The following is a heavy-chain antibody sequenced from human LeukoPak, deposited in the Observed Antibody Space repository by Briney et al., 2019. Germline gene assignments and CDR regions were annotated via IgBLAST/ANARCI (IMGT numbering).Heavy chain of an antibody. CDR2: IYYRGNT. CDR1: GGSISGYY. V-gene: IGHV4-59*08. CDR3: ARPGGVNNYDFWSGYYHWYFDL. J-gene: IGHJ2*01. Sequence: SETLSLACTVSGGSISGYYWSWIRQPPGKGLEWIGYIYYRGNTIYNPSLKSRVTMSVDTSKNQFSLKLSSVTAADTAVYYCARPGGVNNYDFWSGYYHWYFDLWGRGTLVTVSS. D-gene: IGHD3-3*01.